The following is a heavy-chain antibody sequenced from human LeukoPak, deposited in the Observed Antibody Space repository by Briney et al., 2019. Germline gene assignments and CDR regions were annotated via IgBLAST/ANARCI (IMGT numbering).Heavy chain of an antibody. V-gene: IGHV4-4*07. CDR2: IYTSGST. D-gene: IGHD3-10*01. Sequence: PSETLSLTCTVSGGSISSYYWSWIRQPAGKGLEWIVRIYTSGSTNYNPSLKSRVTMSVDTSKNQFSLKLSSVTAAHKAVYYCARSGSHYYGSGCYYPGYWGQGTIVTVSS. J-gene: IGHJ4*02. CDR3: ARSGSHYYGSGCYYPGY. CDR1: GGSISSYY.